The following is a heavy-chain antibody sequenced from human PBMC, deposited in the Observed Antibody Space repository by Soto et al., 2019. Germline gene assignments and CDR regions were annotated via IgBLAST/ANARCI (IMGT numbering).Heavy chain of an antibody. J-gene: IGHJ4*02. D-gene: IGHD4-17*01. CDR1: GGTFSSYA. Sequence: SVKVSCKASGGTFSSYAISWVRQAPGQGLEWMGGIIPIFGTANYAQKFQGRVTITADESTSTAYMELSSLRSEDTAVYYCARVLPAQVNDYGDYVVDYWGQGTLVTVSS. V-gene: IGHV1-69*13. CDR2: IIPIFGTA. CDR3: ARVLPAQVNDYGDYVVDY.